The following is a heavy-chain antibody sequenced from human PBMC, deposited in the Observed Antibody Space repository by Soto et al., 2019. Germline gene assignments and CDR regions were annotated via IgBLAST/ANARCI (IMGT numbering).Heavy chain of an antibody. V-gene: IGHV4-59*01. CDR2: IYYSGST. CDR1: GGSISSYY. Sequence: SETLSLTCTVSGGSISSYYWSWIRQPPGKGLEWIGYIYYSGSTNYNPSLKSRVTISVDTSKNQFSLKLSSVTAADTAVYYCARGEYEEYYDSSGYGPPEIWGQGTMVTVSS. CDR3: ARGEYEEYYDSSGYGPPEI. D-gene: IGHD3-22*01. J-gene: IGHJ3*02.